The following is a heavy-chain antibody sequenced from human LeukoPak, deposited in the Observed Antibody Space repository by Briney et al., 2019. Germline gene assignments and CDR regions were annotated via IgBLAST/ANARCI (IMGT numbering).Heavy chain of an antibody. D-gene: IGHD3-10*01. Sequence: GGSLRLSCAASGFTFSGSAMPWVRQASGKGLEWVGRIRSKANSYATAYAASVKGRFTISRDDSKNTAYLQMNSLKTEGTAVYYCTGPSGSYSPDYYYYGMDVWGQGTTVTVSS. CDR1: GFTFSGSA. V-gene: IGHV3-73*01. J-gene: IGHJ6*02. CDR2: IRSKANSYAT. CDR3: TGPSGSYSPDYYYYGMDV.